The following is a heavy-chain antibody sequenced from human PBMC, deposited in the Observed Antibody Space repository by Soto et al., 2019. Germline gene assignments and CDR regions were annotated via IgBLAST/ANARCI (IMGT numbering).Heavy chain of an antibody. Sequence: GGSLRLSCAASGFTVSSNYMSWVRQAPGKGLEWVSVIYSGGSTYYAESVKGRFTIARDNSKNTLYLQMNSLRDEDTAVYYCARITRGEYSGYDLDAFDIWGQGTMVTVSS. D-gene: IGHD5-12*01. CDR3: ARITRGEYSGYDLDAFDI. CDR2: IYSGGST. J-gene: IGHJ3*02. CDR1: GFTVSSNY. V-gene: IGHV3-66*01.